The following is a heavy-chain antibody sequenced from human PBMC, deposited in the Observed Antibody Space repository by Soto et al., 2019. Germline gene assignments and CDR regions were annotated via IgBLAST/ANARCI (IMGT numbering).Heavy chain of an antibody. CDR1: GFTFSGNT. Sequence: GGSLRLSCAASGFTFSGNTMNWVRQAPGKGLEWVSSISGSYIYDTDSVKGRFTISRDNTKDSLYLQMNSLRAEDTAVYYCARVSGSYWLDYFDYWGQGTLVTVSS. CDR2: ISGSYI. CDR3: ARVSGSYWLDYFDY. D-gene: IGHD1-26*01. J-gene: IGHJ4*02. V-gene: IGHV3-21*01.